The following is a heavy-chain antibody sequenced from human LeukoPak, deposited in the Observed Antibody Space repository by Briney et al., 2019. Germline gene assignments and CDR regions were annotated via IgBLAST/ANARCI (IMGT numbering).Heavy chain of an antibody. V-gene: IGHV4-59*01. D-gene: IGHD2-2*01. J-gene: IGHJ6*03. CDR3: ARYNYCSSTSCYYYYYYMDV. Sequence: PSETLSLTCTLPGGSISSYYWSWIRKPPGKGRGGAGYIYDGGSASYNPSLKSRVTISVYTSKNQFSVKVSSVNDADTAVYYCARYNYCSSTSCYYYYYYMDVWGKGTTVTVSS. CDR2: IYDGGSA. CDR1: GGSISSYY.